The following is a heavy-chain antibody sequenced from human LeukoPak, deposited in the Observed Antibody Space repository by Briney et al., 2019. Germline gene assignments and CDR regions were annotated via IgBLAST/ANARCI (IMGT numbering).Heavy chain of an antibody. J-gene: IGHJ6*03. Sequence: GGSLRLSCAASGFTFSSYGIHWVRQAPGKGLEWVAVISYDGSNKNYADSVKGHFTLSRDNSKNTLYLQMNSLSAEDTAVHYCAKNGDRGAYCSGGSCYPYYYYYMDVWGKGTTVTISS. D-gene: IGHD2-15*01. CDR2: ISYDGSNK. CDR1: GFTFSSYG. CDR3: AKNGDRGAYCSGGSCYPYYYYYMDV. V-gene: IGHV3-30*18.